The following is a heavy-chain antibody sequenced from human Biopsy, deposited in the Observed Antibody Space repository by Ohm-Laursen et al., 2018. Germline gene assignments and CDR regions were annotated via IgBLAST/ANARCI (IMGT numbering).Heavy chain of an antibody. V-gene: IGHV4-4*07. CDR2: IYTSGSP. Sequence: TLSLTCSVSGDSINNYYWICIPQPSGKGLEWIGRIYTSGSPNYNLSLESRVTMSVDTSKNQFSQNLRSVTVADTAVYYCAIGTGRYYVYGAFDIWGQGTVVTVSS. CDR3: AIGTGRYYVYGAFDI. J-gene: IGHJ3*02. D-gene: IGHD1-26*01. CDR1: GDSINNYY.